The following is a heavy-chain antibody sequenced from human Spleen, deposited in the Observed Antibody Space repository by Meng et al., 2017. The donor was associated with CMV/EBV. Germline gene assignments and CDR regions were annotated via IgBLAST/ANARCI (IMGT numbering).Heavy chain of an antibody. D-gene: IGHD6-13*01. J-gene: IGHJ4*02. CDR3: AKAYSSSWYREYYDF. V-gene: IGHV3-23*01. Sequence: GESLKISCAASGFTFSSYAMSWDRQAPGQGLEWVSPITASGGSTYYADSVKGRFTVSRDNSKNTLYLQLNSLRAEDTAVYYCAKAYSSSWYREYYDFWGQGTLVTVSS. CDR1: GFTFSSYA. CDR2: ITASGGST.